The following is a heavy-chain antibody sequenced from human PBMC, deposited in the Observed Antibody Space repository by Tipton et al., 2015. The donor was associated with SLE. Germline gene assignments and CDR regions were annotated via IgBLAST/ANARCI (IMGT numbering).Heavy chain of an antibody. J-gene: IGHJ3*02. D-gene: IGHD2-15*01. Sequence: TLSLTCTVSGGSISSGNNYWSWIRQPAGRGLEWIGHIHTSGSTTYNPSLKSRVTISVDTSKNQFSLQLHSVTAADMAVYYCARGRDGYCSGGNCYLLGPFDIWGQGTMVTVSS. CDR3: ARGRDGYCSGGNCYLLGPFDI. CDR1: GGSISSGNNY. CDR2: IHTSGST. V-gene: IGHV4-61*09.